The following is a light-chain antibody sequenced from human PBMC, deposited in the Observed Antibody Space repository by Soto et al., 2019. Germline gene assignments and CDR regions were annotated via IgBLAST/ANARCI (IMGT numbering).Light chain of an antibody. J-gene: IGKJ3*01. CDR1: QSVSSSY. CDR2: SAS. Sequence: EIVLTQSPGTLSLSPGERATLSCRASQSVSSSYLAWYQQKPGQAPRLLNYSASGTATGIPDRFSGSGSGTYFTLTISRLDPEDFAVYYCQQYSSSPSFTFGPGTKVDIK. CDR3: QQYSSSPSFT. V-gene: IGKV3-20*01.